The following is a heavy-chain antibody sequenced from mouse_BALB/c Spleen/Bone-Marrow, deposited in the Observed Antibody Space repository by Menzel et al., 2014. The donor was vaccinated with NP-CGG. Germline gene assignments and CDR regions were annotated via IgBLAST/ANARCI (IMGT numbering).Heavy chain of an antibody. V-gene: IGHV1-7*01. CDR1: GYTFTSYW. D-gene: IGHD1-2*01. Sequence: VKLQESGAELAKPGASVKMSCKASGYTFTSYWMHWVKRRPGQGLEWIGYINPSTGYTDYNQKFKDKATLTADKSSSTAYMQLSSLTSEDSAVYYCARVYYGYFFAYWGQGTLVTVSA. CDR2: INPSTGYT. CDR3: ARVYYGYFFAY. J-gene: IGHJ3*01.